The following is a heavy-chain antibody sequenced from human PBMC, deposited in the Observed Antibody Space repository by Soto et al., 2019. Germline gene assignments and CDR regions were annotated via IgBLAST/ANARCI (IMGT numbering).Heavy chain of an antibody. V-gene: IGHV4-30-4*01. D-gene: IGHD4-17*01. CDR2: IYYSGST. Sequence: QVQLQESGPGLVKPSQTLSLTCTVSGGSISSGDYYWSWIRQPPGKGLEWIGYIYYSGSTYYNPSLKSRVTISVDTSKNQFSLKLSSVTAADTAVYYCARDGDYGGNSEDAFDIWGQGTMVTVSS. CDR1: GGSISSGDYY. CDR3: ARDGDYGGNSEDAFDI. J-gene: IGHJ3*02.